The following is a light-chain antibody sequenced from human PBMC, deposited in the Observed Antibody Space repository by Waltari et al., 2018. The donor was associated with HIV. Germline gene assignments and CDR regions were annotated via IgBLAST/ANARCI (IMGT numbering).Light chain of an antibody. J-gene: IGLJ2*01. CDR2: KDS. Sequence: SYELTQPPSVSVSPGQTARITCSGDALPKQYAYWYQQKPGQAPVLVIYKDSERPSGIPERFSGSSSGTTVTLTISGVQAEDEADYYCQSADSSGTFVLVGGGTKLTVL. CDR1: ALPKQY. CDR3: QSADSSGTFVL. V-gene: IGLV3-25*03.